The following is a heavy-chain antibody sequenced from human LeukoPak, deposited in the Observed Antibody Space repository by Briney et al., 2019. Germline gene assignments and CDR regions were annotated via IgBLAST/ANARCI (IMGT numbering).Heavy chain of an antibody. V-gene: IGHV4-30-4*08. D-gene: IGHD5-18*01. J-gene: IGHJ4*02. CDR1: GGSISSVDYY. CDR3: ARDGGYSYGLFDY. CDR2: IYYSGST. Sequence: SETLSLTCTVSGGSISSVDYYWSWIRQPPGKGLEWIGYIYYSGSTYYNPSLKSRVTISVDTSKNQFSLKLSSVTAADTAVYYCARDGGYSYGLFDYWGQGTLVTVSS.